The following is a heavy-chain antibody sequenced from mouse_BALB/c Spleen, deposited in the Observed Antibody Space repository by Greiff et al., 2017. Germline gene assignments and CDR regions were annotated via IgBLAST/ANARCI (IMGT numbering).Heavy chain of an antibody. V-gene: IGHV5-9*03. J-gene: IGHJ4*01. CDR2: ISSGGGNT. Sequence: EVQLVESGGGLVKPGGSLKLSCAASGFTFSSYTMSWVRQTPEKRLEWVATISSGGGNTYYPDSVKGRFTISRDNAKNNLYLQMSSLRSEDTALYYCARSPYGYDYYAMDYWGQGTSVTVSS. CDR1: GFTFSSYT. CDR3: ARSPYGYDYYAMDY. D-gene: IGHD2-2*01.